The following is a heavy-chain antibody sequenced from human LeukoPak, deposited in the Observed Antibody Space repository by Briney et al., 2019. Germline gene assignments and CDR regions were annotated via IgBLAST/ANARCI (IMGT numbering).Heavy chain of an antibody. CDR1: GGSINSGDYY. V-gene: IGHV4-30-4*01. D-gene: IGHD3-9*01. J-gene: IGHJ6*02. Sequence: KPSQTLSLTCTVSGGSINSGDYYWSWIRQPPGKGLEWIGHIYYTGSAFYVPSLMSRLTISVDTSKNQFSLELSSVTAADTAVYYCARDARWGYDFLTGYYKITGLDVWGQGTTVTVSS. CDR2: IYYTGSA. CDR3: ARDARWGYDFLTGYYKITGLDV.